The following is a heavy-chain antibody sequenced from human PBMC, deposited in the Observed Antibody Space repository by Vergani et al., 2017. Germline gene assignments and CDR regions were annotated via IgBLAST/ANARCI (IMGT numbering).Heavy chain of an antibody. CDR1: GGTFSSYA. CDR3: ARDSGRSADIKYYYYGMDV. CDR2: IIPIFGTA. Sequence: QVQLVQSGAEVKKPGSSVKVSCKASGGTFSSYAISWVRQAPGQGLEWMGGIIPIFGTANYAQKFQGRVTITADESTSTAYMELSSLRSEDTAVYYCARDSGRSADIKYYYYGMDVWGQGTTVTVSS. D-gene: IGHD2-15*01. J-gene: IGHJ6*02. V-gene: IGHV1-69*01.